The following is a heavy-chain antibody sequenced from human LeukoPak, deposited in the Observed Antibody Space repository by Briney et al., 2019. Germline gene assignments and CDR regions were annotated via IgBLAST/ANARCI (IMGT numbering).Heavy chain of an antibody. CDR2: IYYSGST. D-gene: IGHD2-2*01. CDR3: ARVIYCSSTSCYLHYYYYMDV. J-gene: IGHJ6*03. Sequence: SETLSLTCTVSGGSISSGDYYWSWLRQPPGKGLEWIGYIYYSGSTYYNPSLKSRVTISVDTSKNQFSLKLSSVTAADTAVYYCARVIYCSSTSCYLHYYYYMDVWGKGTTVTVSS. V-gene: IGHV4-30-4*08. CDR1: GGSISSGDYY.